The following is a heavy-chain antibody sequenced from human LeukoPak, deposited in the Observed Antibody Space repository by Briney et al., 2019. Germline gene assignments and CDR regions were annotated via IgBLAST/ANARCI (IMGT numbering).Heavy chain of an antibody. J-gene: IGHJ4*02. CDR2: IYSGGST. CDR3: ARDRRHSSGWYGGFGY. CDR1: GLTLSSNY. Sequence: HPGGSLTLSCAASGLTLSSNYMSWVRQAPGKGLEWVSDIYSGGSTYFGDFVEGPFTNSRDNTKNTLYLQMNSLKAEDTAVYYCARDRRHSSGWYGGFGYWGQGTLVTISS. D-gene: IGHD6-19*01. V-gene: IGHV3-66*02.